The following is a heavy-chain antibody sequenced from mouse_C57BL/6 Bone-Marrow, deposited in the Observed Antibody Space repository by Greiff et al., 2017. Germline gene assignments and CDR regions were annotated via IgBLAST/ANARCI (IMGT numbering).Heavy chain of an antibody. D-gene: IGHD2-3*01. CDR2: IYPGGGYT. J-gene: IGHJ4*01. CDR3: ARSDGYYAYYAMDY. Sequence: LVESGAELVRPGTSVKMSCKASGYTFTNYWIGWAKQRPGHGLEWIGDIYPGGGYTNYNEKFKGKATLTADKSSSTAYMQFSSLTSEDSAIYYCARSDGYYAYYAMDYWGQGTSVTVSS. CDR1: GYTFTNYW. V-gene: IGHV1-63*01.